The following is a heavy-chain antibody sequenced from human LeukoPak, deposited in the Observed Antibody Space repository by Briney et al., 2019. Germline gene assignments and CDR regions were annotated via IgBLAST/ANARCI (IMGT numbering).Heavy chain of an antibody. CDR3: ARRREASFTYWYFDL. CDR1: GDSFSGYY. CDR2: INYSGST. V-gene: IGHV4-34*01. J-gene: IGHJ2*01. D-gene: IGHD1-26*01. Sequence: SETLSLTCAVYGDSFSGYYWSWIRQSPEKGLEWIGEINYSGSTNYNPSLRSRVTISEATPKNQFSLKLTSVTAADTAVYYCARRREASFTYWYFDLWGRGTQVTVSS.